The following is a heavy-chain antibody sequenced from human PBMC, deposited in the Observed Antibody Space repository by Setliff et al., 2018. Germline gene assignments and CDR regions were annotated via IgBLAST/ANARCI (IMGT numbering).Heavy chain of an antibody. J-gene: IGHJ1*01. CDR1: GYSFSNFW. CDR2: IYPGDSHT. CDR3: AHKYGDYVRYFQH. D-gene: IGHD4-17*01. V-gene: IGHV5-51*01. Sequence: GESLKISCKGSGYSFSNFWIGWVRQMPGKGPEWMGIIYPGDSHTRYSPSFQGQVTMSADKSINTAYLQWSNLKASDTSTYYCAHKYGDYVRYFQHWGQGTLVTVSS.